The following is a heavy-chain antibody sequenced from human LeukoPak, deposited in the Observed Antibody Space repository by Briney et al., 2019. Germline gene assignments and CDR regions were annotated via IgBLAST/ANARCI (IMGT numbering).Heavy chain of an antibody. V-gene: IGHV3-30-3*01. J-gene: IGHJ6*02. Sequence: GGSLRLSCAASGFTFSSYAMHWVRQAPGKGLEWVAVISYDGSNKYYADSVKGRFTISRDNAKNSLYLQMNSLRAEDTAVYYCXXXXXXXXXXXXXYRPLYGMDVWGQGTTVTVSS. CDR1: GFTFSSYA. CDR2: ISYDGSNK. D-gene: IGHD3-16*02. CDR3: XXXXXXXXXXXXXYRPLYGMDV.